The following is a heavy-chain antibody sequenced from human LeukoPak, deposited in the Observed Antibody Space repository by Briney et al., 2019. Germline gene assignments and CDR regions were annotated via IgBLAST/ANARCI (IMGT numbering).Heavy chain of an antibody. J-gene: IGHJ4*02. CDR1: GESFKDYY. D-gene: IGHD5-18*01. V-gene: IGHV4-34*01. CDR3: ARHVGRGYSYGVSPLYYFDY. CDR2: INHSGSS. Sequence: PSETLSLTCAVYGESFKDYYWNWIRQPPGKGLEWIGEINHSGSSNYNPSLKSRVTISVDTSKNQFSLKLSSVTAADTAVYYCARHVGRGYSYGVSPLYYFDYWGQGTLVTVSS.